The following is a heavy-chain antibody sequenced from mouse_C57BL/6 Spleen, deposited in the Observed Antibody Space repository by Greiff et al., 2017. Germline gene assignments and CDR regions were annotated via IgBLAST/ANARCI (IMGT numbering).Heavy chain of an antibody. J-gene: IGHJ4*01. Sequence: VQLQQSGPVLVKPGASVKMSCKASGYTFTDYYMNWVKQSHGKSLEWIGVINPYNGGTSYNQKFKGKATLTVDKSSSTAYMELNSLTSEDSAVYYCAREEDGYYAMDYWGQGTSVTVSS. CDR3: AREEDGYYAMDY. CDR2: INPYNGGT. D-gene: IGHD2-3*01. V-gene: IGHV1-19*01. CDR1: GYTFTDYY.